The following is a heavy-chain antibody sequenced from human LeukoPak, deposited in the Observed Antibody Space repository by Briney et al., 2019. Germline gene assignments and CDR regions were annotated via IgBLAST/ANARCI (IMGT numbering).Heavy chain of an antibody. CDR1: GFTFSDYY. V-gene: IGHV3-11*01. D-gene: IGHD3-3*01. J-gene: IGHJ6*03. CDR3: AREGYDFWSGYSPAYYYYYYYMDV. CDR2: ISSSGSTI. Sequence: PGGSLRLSCAASGFTFSDYYMSWIRQAPGKGLKWVSYISSSGSTIYYADSVKGRFTISRDNAKNSLYLQMNSLRAEDTAVYYCAREGYDFWSGYSPAYYYYYYYMDVWGKGTTVTVSS.